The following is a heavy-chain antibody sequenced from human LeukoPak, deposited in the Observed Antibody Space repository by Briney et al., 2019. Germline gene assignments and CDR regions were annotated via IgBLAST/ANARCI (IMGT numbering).Heavy chain of an antibody. J-gene: IGHJ4*02. CDR3: ARYRRNNDYYLDD. CDR2: VYYSGST. V-gene: IGHV4-59*12. Sequence: PSETLSLTCTVSGGSISAYYWSWIRQPPGKGLEWIGYVYYSGSTKYNPSLESRVTMSIDTSKNQFSLKLNSLTAADTAVYYCARYRRNNDYYLDDWGQGTLVTVSS. CDR1: GGSISAYY. D-gene: IGHD2-8*01.